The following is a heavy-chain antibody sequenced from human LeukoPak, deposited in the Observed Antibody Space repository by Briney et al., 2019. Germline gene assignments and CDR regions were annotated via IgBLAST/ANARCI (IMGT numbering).Heavy chain of an antibody. CDR1: GYTFTSYA. D-gene: IGHD2-2*01. CDR2: IIPIFGTA. Sequence: GASVKVSCKASGYTFTSYAISWVRQAPGEGLEWLGGIIPIFGTANYAQKFQGRVTITADESTSTAYMELSSLRSEDTAVYYCATYADSARWRVAAYYYYMDVWGKGTTVTISS. J-gene: IGHJ6*03. CDR3: ATYADSARWRVAAYYYYMDV. V-gene: IGHV1-69*13.